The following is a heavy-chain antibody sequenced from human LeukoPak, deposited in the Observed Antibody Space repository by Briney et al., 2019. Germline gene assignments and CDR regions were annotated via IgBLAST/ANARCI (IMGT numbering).Heavy chain of an antibody. J-gene: IGHJ4*02. V-gene: IGHV5-51*01. CDR1: GYSFTSYW. Sequence: GESLKISYKGSGYSFTSYWIGWVRQMPGKGLEWMGIIYPGNSDTRYSPSFQGQVTISADKSISTAYLQWSSLKASDTAMYYCARHSENFDWLLYFDYWGQGTLVTVSS. D-gene: IGHD3-9*01. CDR3: ARHSENFDWLLYFDY. CDR2: IYPGNSDT.